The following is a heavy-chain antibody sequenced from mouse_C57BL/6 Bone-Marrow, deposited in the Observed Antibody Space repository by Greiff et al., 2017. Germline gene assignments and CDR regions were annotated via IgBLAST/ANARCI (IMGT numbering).Heavy chain of an antibody. CDR1: GYAFTNYL. J-gene: IGHJ3*01. V-gene: IGHV1-54*01. Sequence: VQLQQSGAELVRPGTSVKVSCKASGYAFTNYLIEWVKQRPGQGLEWIGVINPGSGGTNYNEKFKGKATLTADKSSSTAYMQLSSLTSEDSAVYFCARAKNWYSWFADWGQGTLVTVSA. D-gene: IGHD4-1*01. CDR3: ARAKNWYSWFAD. CDR2: INPGSGGT.